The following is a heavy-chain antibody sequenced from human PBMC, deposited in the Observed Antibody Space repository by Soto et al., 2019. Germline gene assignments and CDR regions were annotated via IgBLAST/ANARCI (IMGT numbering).Heavy chain of an antibody. Sequence: QVQLVQSGAEVKKPGSTVKVSCKASGGTFSSYTISWVRQAPGQGLEWMGRIIPILGIANYAQKFQGRVTITADKSTSTAYMELSSLRSEDTAVYYCARDVGSGRYLQHWGQGTLVTVSS. D-gene: IGHD6-19*01. CDR1: GGTFSSYT. CDR2: IIPILGIA. J-gene: IGHJ1*01. V-gene: IGHV1-69*08. CDR3: ARDVGSGRYLQH.